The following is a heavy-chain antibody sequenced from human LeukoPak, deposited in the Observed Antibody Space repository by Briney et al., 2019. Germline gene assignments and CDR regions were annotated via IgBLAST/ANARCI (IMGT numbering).Heavy chain of an antibody. CDR1: GGSFSGYY. CDR2: INHSGST. D-gene: IGHD3-22*01. Sequence: SETLSLTCAVYGGSFSGYYWSWIRQPPGKGLEWIGEINHSGSTNYNPSLKSRVTISVDTSKNQFSLKLSSMTAADTAVYYCARGYYYDSSGPDFDYWGQGTLVTVSS. V-gene: IGHV4-34*01. J-gene: IGHJ4*02. CDR3: ARGYYYDSSGPDFDY.